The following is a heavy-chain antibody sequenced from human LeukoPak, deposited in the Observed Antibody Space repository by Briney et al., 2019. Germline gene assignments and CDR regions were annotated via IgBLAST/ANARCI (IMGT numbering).Heavy chain of an antibody. CDR2: INPNSGGT. CDR1: GYTFTGYY. D-gene: IGHD3-10*01. CDR3: ARDPYGSGSYYDDY. V-gene: IGHV1-2*02. J-gene: IGHJ4*02. Sequence: GASVKVSCKASGYTFTGYYMHWVRQAPGQGLEWMGWINPNSGGTNYAQKFQGRVPMTRDTSISTAYMELSRLRSDDTAVYYCARDPYGSGSYYDDYWGQGTLVTVSS.